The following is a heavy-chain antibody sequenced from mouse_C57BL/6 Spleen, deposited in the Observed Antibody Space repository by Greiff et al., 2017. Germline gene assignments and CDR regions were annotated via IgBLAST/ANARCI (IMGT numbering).Heavy chain of an antibody. CDR1: GYTFTDYN. J-gene: IGHJ4*01. D-gene: IGHD2-4*01. V-gene: IGHV1-18*01. Sequence: DVQLQESGPELVKPGASVKISCKASGYTFTDYNMDWVKQSHGKSLEWIGDINPNNGGTIYNQKFKGKATLTVDKSSSTAYMELRSLTSEDTAVYYCARYYYDEDWAMDYWGQGTSVTVSS. CDR3: ARYYYDEDWAMDY. CDR2: INPNNGGT.